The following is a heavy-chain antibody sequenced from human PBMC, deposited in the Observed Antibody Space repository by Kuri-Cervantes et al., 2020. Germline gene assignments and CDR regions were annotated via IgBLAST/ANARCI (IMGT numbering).Heavy chain of an antibody. J-gene: IGHJ4*02. D-gene: IGHD6-13*01. CDR3: ARDHSRTWFLHFDY. CDR1: GFTFSSYG. Sequence: GGSLRLSCAASGFTFSSYGMHWVRQAPGKGLEWVAVISYDGSNKYYADSVKGRFTISRDNSKNTLYLQMDSLRAEDTAVYYCARDHSRTWFLHFDYWGQGTLVTVSS. CDR2: ISYDGSNK. V-gene: IGHV3-30*03.